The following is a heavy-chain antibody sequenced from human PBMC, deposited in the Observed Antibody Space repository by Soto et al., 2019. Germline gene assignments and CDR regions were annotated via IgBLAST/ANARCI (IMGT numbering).Heavy chain of an antibody. CDR1: GYTFITYG. CDR2: ISAYSGST. V-gene: IGHV1-18*01. Sequence: QVQLVQSGAEVKKPGASVKVSCKASGYTFITYGISWVRQAPGQGLEWMGWISAYSGSTKFAQKLQGRVTMTTDTSTTTAYMELRSLTSDDTAVYYCAREFTKSSSWPYYFDYWGQGTLVTVSS. J-gene: IGHJ4*02. D-gene: IGHD6-13*01. CDR3: AREFTKSSSWPYYFDY.